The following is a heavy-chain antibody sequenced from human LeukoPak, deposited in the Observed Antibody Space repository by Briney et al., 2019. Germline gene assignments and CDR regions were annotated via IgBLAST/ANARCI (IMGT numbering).Heavy chain of an antibody. D-gene: IGHD3-10*01. CDR1: GFTFSSYA. V-gene: IGHV3-30*01. J-gene: IGHJ5*02. CDR2: ISYDGSNK. CDR3: ARERSGYYGSGSGNWFDP. Sequence: GGSLRLSCAASGFTFSSYAMHWVRQAPGKGLEWVAVISYDGSNKYYADSVKGRFTISRDNSKNTLYLQMNSLRAEDTAVYYRARERSGYYGSGSGNWFDPWGQGTLVTVSS.